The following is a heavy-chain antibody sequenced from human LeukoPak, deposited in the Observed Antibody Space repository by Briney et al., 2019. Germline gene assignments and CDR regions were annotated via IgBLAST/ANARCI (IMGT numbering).Heavy chain of an antibody. CDR2: INHSGST. D-gene: IGHD6-13*01. Sequence: SETLSLTCALHGGSFTGYYWSWIRQPPGKGLQWIGEINHSGSTNYNPSLKSRVTISVDTSKNQFSLKLSSVTAADTAVYYCASLIAAHYYYYMEVWGKGTTVTVS. V-gene: IGHV4-34*01. CDR1: GGSFTGYY. J-gene: IGHJ6*03. CDR3: ASLIAAHYYYYMEV.